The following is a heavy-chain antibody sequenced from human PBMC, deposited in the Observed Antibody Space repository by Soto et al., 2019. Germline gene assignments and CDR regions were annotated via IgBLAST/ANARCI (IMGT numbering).Heavy chain of an antibody. CDR3: ARERTACSGGSCYYYMDV. CDR2: MNPNSGNT. V-gene: IGHV1-8*01. D-gene: IGHD2-15*01. J-gene: IGHJ6*03. Sequence: ASVKVSCKASGYTFTSYDINWVRQATGQGLEWMGWMNPNSGNTGYAQKFQGRVTMTRNTSISTAYMELSSLRSEDTAVYYCARERTACSGGSCYYYMDVWGKGTTVTVSS. CDR1: GYTFTSYD.